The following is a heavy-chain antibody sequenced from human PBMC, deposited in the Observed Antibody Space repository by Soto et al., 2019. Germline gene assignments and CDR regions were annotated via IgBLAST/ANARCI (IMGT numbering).Heavy chain of an antibody. CDR3: ARLPVVAVAGKIYYYGMDV. Sequence: GASVKVSCKASGGTFSSYAISWVRQAPGQGLEWMGGIIPIFGTANYAQKFQGRVTITADESTSTAYMELSSLRSEDTAVYYCARLPVVAVAGKIYYYGMDVWGQGTTVTVSS. CDR1: GGTFSSYA. J-gene: IGHJ6*02. D-gene: IGHD6-19*01. CDR2: IIPIFGTA. V-gene: IGHV1-69*13.